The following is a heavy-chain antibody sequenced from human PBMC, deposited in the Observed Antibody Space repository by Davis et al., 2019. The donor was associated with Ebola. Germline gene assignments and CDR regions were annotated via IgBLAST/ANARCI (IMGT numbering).Heavy chain of an antibody. V-gene: IGHV4-59*08. CDR2: IYYSGST. J-gene: IGHJ4*02. Sequence: SETLSLTCTVPGCSISSYYWSWIRQPPGKGLEWIGSIYYSGSTNYNPSLKSRVTISVDTSRNQFSLKLSSVTAADTAVYYCARLHGGNSGDPFDYWGQGTLVTVSS. D-gene: IGHD4-23*01. CDR1: GCSISSYY. CDR3: ARLHGGNSGDPFDY.